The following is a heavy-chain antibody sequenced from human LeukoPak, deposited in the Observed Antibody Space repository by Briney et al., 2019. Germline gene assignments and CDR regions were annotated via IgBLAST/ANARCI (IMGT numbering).Heavy chain of an antibody. J-gene: IGHJ4*02. V-gene: IGHV4-59*01. CDR1: GGSISSYY. Sequence: PSETLSLTCTVSGGSISSYYWSWIRQPPGKGLEWIGYIYYSGSTNYNPSLKSRVTISVDTSKNQFSLKLSSVTAADTAVYYCVRGGYNHFDYWGQGTLVTVSS. D-gene: IGHD5-24*01. CDR3: VRGGYNHFDY. CDR2: IYYSGST.